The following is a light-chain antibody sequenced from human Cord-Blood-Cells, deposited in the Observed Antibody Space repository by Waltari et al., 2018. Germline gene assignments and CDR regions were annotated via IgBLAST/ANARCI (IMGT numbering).Light chain of an antibody. V-gene: IGKV3-20*01. Sequence: EIVLTQSPGTLSLSPGERVTLSCRASQSVSSSYLAWYQQKPGQSPRLLIYVASSRATGIPDMFSGSVSGTDFTLTISRLEPEDFAVYYCQQYGSSPLTFGVGTKVEIK. CDR1: QSVSSSY. J-gene: IGKJ4*01. CDR3: QQYGSSPLT. CDR2: VAS.